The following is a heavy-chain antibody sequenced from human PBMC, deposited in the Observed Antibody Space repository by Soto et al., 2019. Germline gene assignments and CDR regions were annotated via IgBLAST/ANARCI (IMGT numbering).Heavy chain of an antibody. V-gene: IGHV1-2*04. CDR2: INPNSGGT. CDR1: GYTFTGYY. J-gene: IGHJ4*02. Sequence: QVQLVQSGAEVKKPGASVKVSCKASGYTFTGYYMHWVRQAPGKGLEWMGWINPNSGGTNYAQKFEGWVTMTGDTSMSTVYMELSRLSSDDTAVYYCASTTSYYDAFDYWGQGTLVTVSS. D-gene: IGHD3-22*01. CDR3: ASTTSYYDAFDY.